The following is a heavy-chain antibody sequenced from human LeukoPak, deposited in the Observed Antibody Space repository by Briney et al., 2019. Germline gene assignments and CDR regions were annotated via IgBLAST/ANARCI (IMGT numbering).Heavy chain of an antibody. J-gene: IGHJ4*02. CDR1: GGSFSGYY. CDR2: INHSGST. D-gene: IGHD4-17*01. V-gene: IGHV4-34*01. CDR3: AKSTTTVTWGYVDY. Sequence: PSETLSLTCAVYGGSFSGYYWSWIRQPPGKGPEWIGEINHSGSTNYNPSLKSRVTISVDTSKNQFSLKLSSVTAADTAVYYCAKSTTTVTWGYVDYWGQGTLFAVSS.